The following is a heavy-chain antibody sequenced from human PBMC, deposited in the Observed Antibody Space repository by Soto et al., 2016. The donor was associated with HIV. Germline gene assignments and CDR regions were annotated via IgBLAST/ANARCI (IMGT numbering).Heavy chain of an antibody. CDR3: VREELWGAEKHYNFDH. Sequence: EVQLVESGGGLVQPGGSLRLSCAASGFTFRTYWMHWVRQATGKGLMWVSRVSSDGTTTTYADSVKGRFTISRDNAKNTVCLQMNSLRAEDTAIYYCVREELWGAEKHYNFDHWGQGTLVTVSS. V-gene: IGHV3-74*01. J-gene: IGHJ4*02. D-gene: IGHD3-16*01. CDR2: VSSDGTTT. CDR1: GFTFRTYW.